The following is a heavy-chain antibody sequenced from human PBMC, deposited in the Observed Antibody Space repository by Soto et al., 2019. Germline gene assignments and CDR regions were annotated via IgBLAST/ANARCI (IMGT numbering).Heavy chain of an antibody. Sequence: QVQLQQWGAGLLRPSETLSLTCAVYGGSFNDYYWTWIRQPPGKGLEWIGEINHKKNTHYNPSLESQVTFSVDTYKNQFSLRLPSVTAADTALYYCARGEWMIRGADYYYYMDVWGKGTTVTVSS. V-gene: IGHV4-34*02. CDR2: INHKKNT. CDR1: GGSFNDYY. D-gene: IGHD3-10*01. CDR3: ARGEWMIRGADYYYYMDV. J-gene: IGHJ6*03.